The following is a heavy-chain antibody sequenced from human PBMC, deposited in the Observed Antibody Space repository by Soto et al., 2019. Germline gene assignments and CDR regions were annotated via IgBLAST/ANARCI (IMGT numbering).Heavy chain of an antibody. Sequence: GGSLRLSCAAAGFDFEDYAMHWVRQVPGKGLEWVSLTNSDGTDSYYMDSVKGRFTISRDNAKSTLYLQMDRLRPEDTALYFCAYSLYYYDSSLLDHCGQGTLVIGSS. CDR2: TNSDGTDS. V-gene: IGHV3-43D*04. CDR3: AYSLYYYDSSLLDH. J-gene: IGHJ4*02. D-gene: IGHD3-22*01. CDR1: GFDFEDYA.